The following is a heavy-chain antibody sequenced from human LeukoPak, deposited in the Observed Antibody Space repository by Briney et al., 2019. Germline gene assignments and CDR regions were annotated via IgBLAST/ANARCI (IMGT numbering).Heavy chain of an antibody. CDR1: GFTMSGIH. V-gene: IGHV3-66*01. D-gene: IGHD1-1*01. Sequence: GGSLRLSCTASGFTMSGIHMNWVRQAPGKGLDWVSGLYAGGSAYYAGSVTGRFTISRDDSKNTLYLQMTGLRVDDTAIYYCVRGNGNVGGRLDPWGQGAWVIVSS. J-gene: IGHJ5*02. CDR3: VRGNGNVGGRLDP. CDR2: LYAGGSA.